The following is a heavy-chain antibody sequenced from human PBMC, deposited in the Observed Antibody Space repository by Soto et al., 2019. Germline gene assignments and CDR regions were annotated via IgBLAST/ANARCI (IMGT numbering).Heavy chain of an antibody. CDR3: AKGTDIDYYYAMDV. J-gene: IGHJ6*02. Sequence: EVQLVESGGGLVQPGGSLRLSCAASGFIVSSNYMTWVRQAPGKGLECVSVIYSGGDTNYADSVKGRFTISRHNSKNTLYLQMNSLRPEDTAVYYCAKGTDIDYYYAMDVWGQGTTVTVSS. CDR2: IYSGGDT. CDR1: GFIVSSNY. V-gene: IGHV3-53*04.